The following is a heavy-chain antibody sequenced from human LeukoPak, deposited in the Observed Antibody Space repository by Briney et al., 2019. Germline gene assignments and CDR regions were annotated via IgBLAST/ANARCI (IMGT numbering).Heavy chain of an antibody. D-gene: IGHD6-19*01. CDR2: IHTTGST. J-gene: IGHJ4*02. CDR1: GGSVSSGDYY. Sequence: SQTLSLTCTVSGGSVSSGDYYWSWIRQPAGKGLEWIGRIHTTGSTNYNPSLKSRVTISLDTSKNQFSLKLSSVTAADTAVYYCARRGSGWPYYFDYWGQGTLVTVSS. V-gene: IGHV4-61*02. CDR3: ARRGSGWPYYFDY.